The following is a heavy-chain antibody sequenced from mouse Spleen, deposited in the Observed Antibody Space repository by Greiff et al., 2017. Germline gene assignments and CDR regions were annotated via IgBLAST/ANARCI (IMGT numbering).Heavy chain of an antibody. D-gene: IGHD3-3*01. CDR2: INPNNGGT. J-gene: IGHJ2*01. Sequence: EVQLQQSGPELVKPGASVKISCKASGYTFTDYYMNWVKQSHGKSLEWIGDINPNNGGTSYNQKFKGKATLTVDKSSSTAYMELRSLTSEDSAVYYCARGRGTGGLFDYWGQGTTLTVSS. CDR1: GYTFTDYY. CDR3: ARGRGTGGLFDY. V-gene: IGHV1-26*01.